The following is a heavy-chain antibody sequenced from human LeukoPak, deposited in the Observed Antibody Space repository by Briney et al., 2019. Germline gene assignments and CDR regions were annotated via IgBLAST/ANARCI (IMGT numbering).Heavy chain of an antibody. V-gene: IGHV1-69*05. D-gene: IGHD3-22*01. CDR3: ARVPPPYDSSGYYYYYYMDV. J-gene: IGHJ6*03. CDR2: IIPIFGTA. CDR1: GYTFTGYY. Sequence: SVKVSCKASGYTFTGYYMHWVRQAPGQGLEWMGGIIPIFGTANYAQKFQGRVTITTDESTSTAYMELSSLRSEDTAVYYCARVPPPYDSSGYYYYYYMDVWGKGTTVTVSS.